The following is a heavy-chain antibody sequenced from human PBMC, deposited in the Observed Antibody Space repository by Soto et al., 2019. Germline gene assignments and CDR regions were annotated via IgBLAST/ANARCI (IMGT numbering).Heavy chain of an antibody. CDR1: GGTFSSYA. CDR2: IIPIFGTA. J-gene: IGHJ5*02. Sequence: SVKVSCKASGGTFSSYAISWVRQAPGQGLEWMGGIIPIFGTANYAQKFQGRVTITADESTSTAYMELSSLRSEDTAVYYCAREGYRTSSGPRGNWFDPWGQGTLVTVSS. CDR3: AREGYRTSSGPRGNWFDP. D-gene: IGHD5-12*01. V-gene: IGHV1-69*13.